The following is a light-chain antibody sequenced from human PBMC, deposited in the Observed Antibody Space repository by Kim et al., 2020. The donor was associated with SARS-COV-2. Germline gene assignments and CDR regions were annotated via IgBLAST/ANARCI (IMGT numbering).Light chain of an antibody. CDR3: QQYGSSWT. CDR2: AAS. CDR1: QSVYSNY. Sequence: EIVLTQSPGTPSLSPGDRATLSCRASQSVYSNYLAWYQQKPGQAPRLLIYAASSRATGIPARFSGSGSGTDFTLTIRRLQPEDFAVYYCQQYGSSWTFGQGTKVDIK. J-gene: IGKJ1*01. V-gene: IGKV3-20*01.